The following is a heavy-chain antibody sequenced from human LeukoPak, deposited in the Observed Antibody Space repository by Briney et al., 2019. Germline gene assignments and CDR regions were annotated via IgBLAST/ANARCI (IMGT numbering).Heavy chain of an antibody. CDR3: ARDHTAMGVDY. CDR2: IYYSGST. CDR1: GGSIRSYY. V-gene: IGHV4-59*01. Sequence: SETLSLTCTVSGGSIRSYYWSWIRQPPGKGLEWIGYIYYSGSTNYNPSLKSRVTISVDTSKNQFSLKLSSVTAADTAVYYCARDHTAMGVDYWGQGTLVTVSS. J-gene: IGHJ4*02. D-gene: IGHD5-18*01.